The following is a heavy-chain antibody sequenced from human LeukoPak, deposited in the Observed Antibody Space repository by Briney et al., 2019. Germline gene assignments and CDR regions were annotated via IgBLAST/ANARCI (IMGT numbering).Heavy chain of an antibody. Sequence: PSETLSLTCTVSGGSIRSSYYYWGWIRQPPGKGLERIGSIYDSGSTYYNPSLKSRVTISVDTSKNQFSLKLSSVTAADTAVYYCARGRGKYDFWSGTPKYYFDYWGQGTLVTVSS. J-gene: IGHJ4*02. CDR3: ARGRGKYDFWSGTPKYYFDY. CDR2: IYDSGST. V-gene: IGHV4-39*01. CDR1: GGSIRSSYYY. D-gene: IGHD3-3*01.